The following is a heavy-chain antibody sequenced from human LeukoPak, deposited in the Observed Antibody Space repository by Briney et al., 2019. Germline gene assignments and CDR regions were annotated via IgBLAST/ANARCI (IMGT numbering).Heavy chain of an antibody. J-gene: IGHJ4*02. CDR2: INPNSGGT. CDR1: GYTFTGYY. CDR3: AREPACSSTSCSYYFDY. Sequence: ASVKVSCKASGYTFTGYYMHWVRQAPGQGLEWMGWINPNSGGTNYAQKFQGRVTMTRDTSISTAYMELSRLRSDDTAVYYCAREPACSSTSCSYYFDYWGQGTLVTVSS. D-gene: IGHD2-2*01. V-gene: IGHV1-2*02.